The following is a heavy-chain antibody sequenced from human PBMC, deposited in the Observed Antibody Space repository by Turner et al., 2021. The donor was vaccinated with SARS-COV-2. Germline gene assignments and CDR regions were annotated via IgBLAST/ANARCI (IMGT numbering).Heavy chain of an antibody. CDR2: IWNDGSNK. CDR1: GFTFSNHG. J-gene: IGHJ4*02. Sequence: QVQLVESGGGVVQPGRSLRLSCEASGFTFSNHGMHWARQAPGKGLEWVTIIWNDGSNKYHTDSVRGRFTISRDNSKNTLYLQMNSLRAEDTAVYYCARGCGGSSGCFLIDYWGQGTLVTVSS. CDR3: ARGCGGSSGCFLIDY. V-gene: IGHV3-33*01. D-gene: IGHD6-19*01.